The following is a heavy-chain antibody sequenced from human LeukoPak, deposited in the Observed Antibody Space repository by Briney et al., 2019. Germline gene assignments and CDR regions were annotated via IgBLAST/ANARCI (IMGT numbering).Heavy chain of an antibody. CDR1: GFTFSSYA. J-gene: IGHJ4*02. CDR3: ARIGYGSSSFDY. CDR2: ISYDGSNK. Sequence: PGGSLRLSCAASGFTFSSYAMHWVRQAPGKGLEWVAVISYDGSNKYYADSVKGRFTISRDNSKNTLYLQMNSLRAEDTAVYYCARIGYGSSSFDYWGQGTLVTVSS. V-gene: IGHV3-30-3*01. D-gene: IGHD6-6*01.